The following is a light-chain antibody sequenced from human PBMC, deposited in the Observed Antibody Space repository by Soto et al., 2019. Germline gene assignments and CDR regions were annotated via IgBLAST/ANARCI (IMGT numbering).Light chain of an antibody. V-gene: IGKV3-11*01. CDR2: DAS. J-gene: IGKJ3*01. CDR3: QQRSNWPPMFT. Sequence: EIVLTQSPATLSLSPGERATLSCRASQSVSSYLAWYQQKPGQAPRLLIYDASNSATGIPARFSGSGSGTDFTLTLSSLKPYDFAVFYCQQRSNWPPMFTFGPGTKVDIK. CDR1: QSVSSY.